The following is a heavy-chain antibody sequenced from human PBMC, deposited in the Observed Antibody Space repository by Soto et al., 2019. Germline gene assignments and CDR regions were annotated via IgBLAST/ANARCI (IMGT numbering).Heavy chain of an antibody. Sequence: ASVKVSCKASGYTFTSYGISWVRQAPGQGLEWMGWISAYNGNTNYAQKLQGRVTMTTDTSTSTAYMELRSLRSDDTAVYYCARDLTSDYYESSGYGDAFDIWGQGTMVTVSS. D-gene: IGHD3-22*01. CDR2: ISAYNGNT. CDR1: GYTFTSYG. J-gene: IGHJ3*02. CDR3: ARDLTSDYYESSGYGDAFDI. V-gene: IGHV1-18*01.